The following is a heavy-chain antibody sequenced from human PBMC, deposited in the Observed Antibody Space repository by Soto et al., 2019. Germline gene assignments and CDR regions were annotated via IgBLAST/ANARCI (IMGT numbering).Heavy chain of an antibody. Sequence: PGGSLRLSCAASGFTVSSNYMSWVRQAPGKGLEWVSVIYSGGSTYYADSVKGRFTISRDNSKNTLYLQMNSLRAEDTAVYYCARVSYYDSSGYHGFDNWGQETLVTVSS. CDR3: ARVSYYDSSGYHGFDN. D-gene: IGHD3-22*01. CDR2: IYSGGST. V-gene: IGHV3-53*01. J-gene: IGHJ4*02. CDR1: GFTVSSNY.